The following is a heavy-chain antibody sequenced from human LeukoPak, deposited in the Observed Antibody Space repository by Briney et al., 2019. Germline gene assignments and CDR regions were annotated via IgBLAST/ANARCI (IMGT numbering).Heavy chain of an antibody. J-gene: IGHJ4*02. CDR1: GGSISTYY. V-gene: IGHV4-59*01. CDR2: IYYSGST. D-gene: IGHD5-24*01. Sequence: SETLSLTCTVSGGSISTYYWSWIRQPPGKGLEWIGYIYYSGSTNYTPSLKSRVTISVDTSKNQFSLNLSSVTAADTAVYYCARGRSRDGYNYDYWGQGTLVTVPS. CDR3: ARGRSRDGYNYDY.